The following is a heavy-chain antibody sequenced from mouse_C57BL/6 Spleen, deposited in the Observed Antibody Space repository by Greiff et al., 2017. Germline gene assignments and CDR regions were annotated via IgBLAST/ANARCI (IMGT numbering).Heavy chain of an antibody. J-gene: IGHJ1*03. V-gene: IGHV5-6*01. Sequence: EVQGVESGGDLVKPGGSLKLSCAASGFTFSSYGMSWVRQTPDKRLEWVATISSGGSYTYYPDSVKGRFTISRDNAKNTLYLQMSSLKSEDTAMYYCARQYYYYGSSPYWYFDVWGTGTTVTVSS. CDR2: ISSGGSYT. D-gene: IGHD1-1*01. CDR3: ARQYYYYGSSPYWYFDV. CDR1: GFTFSSYG.